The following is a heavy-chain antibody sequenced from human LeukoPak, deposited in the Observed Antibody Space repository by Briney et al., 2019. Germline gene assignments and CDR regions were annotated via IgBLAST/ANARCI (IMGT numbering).Heavy chain of an antibody. J-gene: IGHJ6*03. CDR1: GGSISSSSYY. CDR3: ARDGRAGDRGSYYYYYMDV. D-gene: IGHD7-27*01. CDR2: IYYSGST. V-gene: IGHV4-61*01. Sequence: SETLSLTCTVSGGSISSSSYYWGWISQPPGKGLEWIGYIYYSGSTNYNPSLKSRVTISVDTSKNQFSLKLSSVTAADTAVYYCARDGRAGDRGSYYYYYMDVWGKGTTVTVSS.